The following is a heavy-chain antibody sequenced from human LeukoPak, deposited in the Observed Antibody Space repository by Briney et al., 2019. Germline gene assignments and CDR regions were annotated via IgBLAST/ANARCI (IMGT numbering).Heavy chain of an antibody. J-gene: IGHJ4*02. Sequence: SETLSLTCAVYGGSFSGYYWSWIRQPPGKGLEWIGEINHSGSTNYNPSLKSRVTISVDTSKNQFSLKLSSVTAADAAVYYCARGSGYTYGYPFDSWGQGTLVTVSS. CDR2: INHSGST. V-gene: IGHV4-34*01. D-gene: IGHD5-18*01. CDR1: GGSFSGYY. CDR3: ARGSGYTYGYPFDS.